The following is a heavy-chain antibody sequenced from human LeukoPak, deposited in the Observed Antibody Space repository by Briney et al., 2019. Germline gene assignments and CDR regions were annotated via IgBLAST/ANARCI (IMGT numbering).Heavy chain of an antibody. CDR2: INHSGST. CDR1: GGSFSGYY. CDR3: ARGLGTAMVRRFDL. D-gene: IGHD5-18*01. J-gene: IGHJ2*01. Sequence: SETLSLTCAVYGGSFSGYYWSWIRQPPGKGLEWIGEINHSGSTNYNPSLKGRVTISVDTSKNQFFLKLSSVTAADTAVYYCARGLGTAMVRRFDLWGRGTLVTVSS. V-gene: IGHV4-34*01.